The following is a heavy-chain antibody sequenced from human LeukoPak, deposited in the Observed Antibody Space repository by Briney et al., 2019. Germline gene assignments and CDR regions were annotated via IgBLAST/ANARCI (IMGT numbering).Heavy chain of an antibody. CDR1: GFTFSSYA. V-gene: IGHV3-23*01. J-gene: IGHJ4*02. Sequence: GGSLRLSCAASGFTFSSYAMSWVRQASGKGLEWVSAISASGGSTYYADSVKGRYTISRDNSKNTLYLQMNSLRAEDTAVYYCAKGYCANGVCYYYFDYWGQGTLVTVSS. CDR2: ISASGGST. CDR3: AKGYCANGVCYYYFDY. D-gene: IGHD2-8*01.